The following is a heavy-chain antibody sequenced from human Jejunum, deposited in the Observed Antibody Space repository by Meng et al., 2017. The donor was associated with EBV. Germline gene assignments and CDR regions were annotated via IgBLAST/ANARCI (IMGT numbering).Heavy chain of an antibody. V-gene: IGHV4-30-2*01. Sequence: QLKGSGSGLVKPSQTLSLTCAVSGDFITRGAYLWSWIRQPPGKGLEWIGNIYHIGSTYYNPSLKSRVTISVDRSKNQFSLKLTSVTAADTAVYYCARGGPDFGDYVPFDYWGQGTLVTVSS. CDR2: IYHIGST. J-gene: IGHJ4*02. D-gene: IGHD4-17*01. CDR3: ARGGPDFGDYVPFDY. CDR1: GDFITRGAYL.